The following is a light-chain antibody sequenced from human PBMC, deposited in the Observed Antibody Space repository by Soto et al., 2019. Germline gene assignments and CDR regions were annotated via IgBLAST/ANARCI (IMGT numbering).Light chain of an antibody. CDR2: AAS. J-gene: IGKJ5*01. CDR3: QQLNSYLL. Sequence: IQLTQSPSSLSASVGDRVTITCRASRGISSYLAWYQQKPGKAPKLLIYAASTLQSGVPSRFSGSGSGTDFTLTISSLQPEDFATYYCQQLNSYLLFGQATRLAIK. V-gene: IGKV1-9*01. CDR1: RGISSY.